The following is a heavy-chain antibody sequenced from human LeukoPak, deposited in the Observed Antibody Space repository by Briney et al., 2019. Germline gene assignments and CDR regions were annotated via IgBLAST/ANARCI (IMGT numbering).Heavy chain of an antibody. CDR1: GFTFSSYG. V-gene: IGHV3-7*01. CDR3: ARLLVYGSGAEAFDY. J-gene: IGHJ4*02. CDR2: IKQDGSEK. Sequence: GGSLRLSCAVSGFTFSSYGMHWVRQAPGKGLEWVANIKQDGSEKYYVDSVRGRFTISRDNAKNSLYLQMNSLRVEDTAVYYCARLLVYGSGAEAFDYWGQGTLVTVS. D-gene: IGHD3-10*01.